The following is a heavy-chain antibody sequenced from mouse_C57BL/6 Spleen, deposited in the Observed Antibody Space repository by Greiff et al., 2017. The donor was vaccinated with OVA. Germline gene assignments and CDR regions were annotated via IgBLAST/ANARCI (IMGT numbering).Heavy chain of an antibody. D-gene: IGHD4-1*01. CDR1: GFSLTSYG. CDR3: ASPTGTWGFAD. J-gene: IGHJ3*01. CDR2: IWGDGST. Sequence: VKLVESGPGLVAPSQSLSITCTVSGFSLTSYGVSWVRQPPGKGLEWLGVIWGDGSTNYHSALISRLSISTDNSKSQVFLKLNSLQTDDTATYYCASPTGTWGFADWGQGTLVTVSA. V-gene: IGHV2-3*01.